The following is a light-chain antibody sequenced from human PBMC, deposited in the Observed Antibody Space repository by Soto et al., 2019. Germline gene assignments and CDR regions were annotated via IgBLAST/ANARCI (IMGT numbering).Light chain of an antibody. CDR3: QTWGTGKEVV. CDR1: SGHSSYA. CDR2: LNSDGSH. J-gene: IGLJ2*01. V-gene: IGLV4-69*01. Sequence: QAVLTQSPSASASLGASVKLTCTLSSGHSSYAIAWHQQQPEKGPRYLMKLNSDGSHSKGDGIPDRFSGSSSGAERYLIISSLQSEDEADYYCQTWGTGKEVVFGGGTKLTVL.